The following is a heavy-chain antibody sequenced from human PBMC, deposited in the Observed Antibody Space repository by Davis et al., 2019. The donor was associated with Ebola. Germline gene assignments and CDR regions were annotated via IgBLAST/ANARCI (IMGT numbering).Heavy chain of an antibody. Sequence: GGSLRLSCAASGFTLDDYAMHWVRHAPGKGLEWVSGISWNSGSIGYADSVKGRFTISRDNAKNSLYLQMNSLRAEDTALYYCAKGTARFLEWYHDYWGQGTLVTVSS. J-gene: IGHJ4*02. D-gene: IGHD3-3*01. CDR3: AKGTARFLEWYHDY. V-gene: IGHV3-9*01. CDR2: ISWNSGSI. CDR1: GFTLDDYA.